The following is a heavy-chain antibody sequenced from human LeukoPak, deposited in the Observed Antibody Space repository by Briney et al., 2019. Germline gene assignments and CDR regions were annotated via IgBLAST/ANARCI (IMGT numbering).Heavy chain of an antibody. CDR2: IIPVFGTA. V-gene: IGHV1-69*06. CDR1: GYTFTSYG. D-gene: IGHD5-18*01. J-gene: IGHJ6*03. CDR3: AKQGAARQDYYMDV. Sequence: SVKVSCKASGYTFTSYGISWVRQAPGQGLAGMGRIIPVFGTANYAQKFQERVTITADIVSNTAYLEVTSLTSDDTAVYFCAKQGAARQDYYMDVWGNGTTVTVSS.